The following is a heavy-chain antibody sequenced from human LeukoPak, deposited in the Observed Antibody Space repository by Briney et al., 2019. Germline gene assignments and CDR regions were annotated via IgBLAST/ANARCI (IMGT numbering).Heavy chain of an antibody. J-gene: IGHJ4*02. CDR3: ARVPESVGINYFDS. V-gene: IGHV4-34*01. CDR1: GGSLRGNF. CDR2: INHRGNT. Sequence: SETLSLTCAVYGGSLRGNFWSWVRQPPGKGLEWIGEINHRGNTNYNPSLKSRVTLSVDTSKNQFSLKLKSVTAADTAVYYCARVPESVGINYFDSWGQGTQVTVSS. D-gene: IGHD1-26*01.